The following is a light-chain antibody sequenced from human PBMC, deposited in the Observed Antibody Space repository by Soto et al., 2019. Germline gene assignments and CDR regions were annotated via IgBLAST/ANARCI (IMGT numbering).Light chain of an antibody. CDR2: AAS. CDR1: QSVRKD. J-gene: IGKJ2*01. CDR3: QQYHDWPPST. V-gene: IGKV3D-15*01. Sequence: IVMTQSPATLSASLRERVTLSCRASQSVRKDLAWYQQKPGQAPRLLIYAASARATGVPDRFSSSGSGTDFTLIISSLQSDDFGVYYCQQYHDWPPSTFGQGTNLEI.